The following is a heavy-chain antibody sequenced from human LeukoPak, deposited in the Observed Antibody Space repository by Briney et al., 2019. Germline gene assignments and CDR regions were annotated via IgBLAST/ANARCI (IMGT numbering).Heavy chain of an antibody. CDR3: ARADDGANSWVNY. D-gene: IGHD4-23*01. V-gene: IGHV3-74*01. Sequence: PGGSLRLSCAAPGFTFSSYWMHWVRQAPGKGLVWISRINSDGSGTSYADSVKGRFTISRDNAKNTLYLQMNSLRAEDTAVYYCARADDGANSWVNYWGQGTLVTVSS. J-gene: IGHJ4*02. CDR2: INSDGSGT. CDR1: GFTFSSYW.